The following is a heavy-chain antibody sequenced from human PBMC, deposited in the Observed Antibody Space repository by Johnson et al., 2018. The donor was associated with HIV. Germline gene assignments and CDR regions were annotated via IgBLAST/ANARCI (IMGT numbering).Heavy chain of an antibody. CDR1: GFTVSSNY. CDR3: ARAIGNWDAFDI. V-gene: IGHV3-66*02. D-gene: IGHD7-27*01. CDR2: IYSGAST. J-gene: IGHJ3*02. Sequence: VHLVESGGGLVQPEESLRLSCAASGFTVSSNYMSWVRQAPGKGLEWVSVIYSGASTYYADSVKGRFTISRDNSKNTLYLQMNSLRAEDTAVYYCARAIGNWDAFDIWGQGTMVTVSS.